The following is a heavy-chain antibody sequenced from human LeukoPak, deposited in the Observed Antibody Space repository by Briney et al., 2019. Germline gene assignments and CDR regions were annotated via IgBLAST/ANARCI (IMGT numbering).Heavy chain of an antibody. Sequence: GGSLRLSCAASGFTFSSYAMHWVRQAPGKGLEWVSYIGSTSSTIYYADSVKGRVTISRDNSKNTLYLQMNSLRAEDTAVYYCAKGGAIMATIPYYFDYWGQGTLVTVSS. V-gene: IGHV3-48*01. D-gene: IGHD5-24*01. CDR2: IGSTSSTI. J-gene: IGHJ4*02. CDR1: GFTFSSYA. CDR3: AKGGAIMATIPYYFDY.